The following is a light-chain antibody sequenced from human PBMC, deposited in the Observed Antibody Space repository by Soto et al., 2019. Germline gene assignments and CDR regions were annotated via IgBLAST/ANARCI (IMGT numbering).Light chain of an antibody. Sequence: QSALTQPPSASGSPGQSVTISCTGTSSDVGGYNFVSWYQQYPGKAPKLMIYEVSQRPSGVSDRFSGSKSGNTASLTVSGLQAEDEADYYCSSYAGRNNLVFGGGTKLTVL. V-gene: IGLV2-8*01. CDR3: SSYAGRNNLV. J-gene: IGLJ3*02. CDR1: SSDVGGYNF. CDR2: EVS.